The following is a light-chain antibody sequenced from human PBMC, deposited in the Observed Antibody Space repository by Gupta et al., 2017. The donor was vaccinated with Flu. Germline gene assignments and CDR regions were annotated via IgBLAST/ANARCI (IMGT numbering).Light chain of an antibody. J-gene: IGLJ3*02. CDR3: ETWNSNTRV. Sequence: VKLTCTLSSGDSSYIIEWHQQQPGKAPRYLMMLEGSGSYNKGGGVPDCFSGSSAGADRYLTSANLQAEDEDYYYCETWNSNTRVIGGGTKLTVL. CDR1: SGDSSYI. V-gene: IGLV4-60*03. CDR2: LEGSGSY.